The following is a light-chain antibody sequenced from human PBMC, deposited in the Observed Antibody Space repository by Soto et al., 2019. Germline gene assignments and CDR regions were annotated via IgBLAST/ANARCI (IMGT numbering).Light chain of an antibody. CDR3: SSYTSSSTYV. J-gene: IGLJ1*01. CDR1: SSDVGYYNY. CDR2: DVN. V-gene: IGLV2-14*01. Sequence: QSVLTQPASVSGSPGQSIAISCTGTSSDVGYYNYVSWYQQHPGKTPNVMIYDVNNRPSGVPDRFSGSKSGNTASLTISGLQAEDEAEYYCSSYTSSSTYVFGTGTKVTVL.